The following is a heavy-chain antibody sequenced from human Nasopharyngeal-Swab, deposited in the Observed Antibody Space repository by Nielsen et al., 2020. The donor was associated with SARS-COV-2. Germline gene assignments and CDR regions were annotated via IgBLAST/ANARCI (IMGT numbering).Heavy chain of an antibody. CDR1: GHTLTELS. D-gene: IGHD2-15*01. CDR3: ATGAVVAATGWFDP. Sequence: ASVKVSCKVSGHTLTELSMHWVRQAPGKGLEWMGGFDPEDGETIYAQKFQGRVTMTEDTSTDTAYMELSSLRSEDTAVYYCATGAVVAATGWFDPWGQGTLVTVSS. V-gene: IGHV1-24*01. J-gene: IGHJ5*02. CDR2: FDPEDGET.